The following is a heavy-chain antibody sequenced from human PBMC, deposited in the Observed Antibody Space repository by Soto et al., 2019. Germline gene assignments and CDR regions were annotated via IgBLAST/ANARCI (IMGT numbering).Heavy chain of an antibody. CDR2: IGTAGDT. CDR3: ARASGDYYYYGMDV. V-gene: IGHV3-13*04. J-gene: IGHJ6*02. CDR1: GFTFSSYD. Sequence: GSLRLSCAASGFTFSSYDMHWVRQATGKGLEWVSAIGTAGDTYYPGSVKGRFTISRENAKNSLYLQMNSLRAGDTAVYYCARASGDYYYYGMDVWGQGTTVTVSS.